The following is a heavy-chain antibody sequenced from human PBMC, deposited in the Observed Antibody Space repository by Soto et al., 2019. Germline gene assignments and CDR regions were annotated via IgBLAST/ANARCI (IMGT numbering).Heavy chain of an antibody. Sequence: GESLKISCKGSGYSFTSYWIGWVRQMPGKGLEWMGIIYPGDSDTRYSPSFQGQVTISADKSISTAYLQWSSLKASDTAMYYCARQFQRQDATPDAFDIWGQGTMVTVSS. V-gene: IGHV5-51*01. CDR2: IYPGDSDT. J-gene: IGHJ3*02. CDR3: ARQFQRQDATPDAFDI. CDR1: GYSFTSYW.